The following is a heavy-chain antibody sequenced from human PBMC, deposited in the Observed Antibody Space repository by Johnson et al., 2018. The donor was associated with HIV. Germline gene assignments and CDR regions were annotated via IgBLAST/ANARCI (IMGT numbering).Heavy chain of an antibody. CDR3: AKDLGIVGAVHRTFDV. J-gene: IGHJ3*01. CDR1: GFTFSSYA. CDR2: IWFDERDK. D-gene: IGHD1-26*01. Sequence: QVQLVESGGGVVEPGRSLRLSCAASGFTFSSYAMHWVRQAPGKGLEWVAVIWFDERDKYYTDSVKGRFTISRDNSKNTLNLQMNSLRAEDTAVYYCAKDLGIVGAVHRTFDVWGQGTMVTVSS. V-gene: IGHV3-33*06.